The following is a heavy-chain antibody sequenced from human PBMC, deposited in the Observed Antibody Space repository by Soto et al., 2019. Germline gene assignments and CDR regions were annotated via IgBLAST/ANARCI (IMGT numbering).Heavy chain of an antibody. CDR3: TTSNLGVDF. CDR2: IKTKPDDGTI. CDR1: GLIFSDVW. J-gene: IGHJ4*02. Sequence: TGGSLRLSCAAPGLIFSDVWMTWVRQAPGKGLEWVGRIKTKPDDGTIDYAAPVRGRFTISRDDSKNTLYLQMTSLTPDDTGVYYCTTSNLGVDFWGPGTLVTVSS. V-gene: IGHV3-15*01. D-gene: IGHD1-1*01.